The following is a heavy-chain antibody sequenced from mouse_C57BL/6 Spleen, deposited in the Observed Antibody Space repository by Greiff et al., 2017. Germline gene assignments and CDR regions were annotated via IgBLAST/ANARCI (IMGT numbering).Heavy chain of an antibody. J-gene: IGHJ2*01. Sequence: QVQLQQPGAELVMPGASVKLSCKASGYTFTSYWMHWVKQRPGQGLEWIGEIDPTDSYTNYNEKFKGKATLTVDKSSSTAYMQLSSLTSEDSAVYYCARGSYGYVGYWGKGTTLTVSS. CDR3: ARGSYGYVGY. CDR1: GYTFTSYW. CDR2: IDPTDSYT. D-gene: IGHD1-1*02. V-gene: IGHV1-69*01.